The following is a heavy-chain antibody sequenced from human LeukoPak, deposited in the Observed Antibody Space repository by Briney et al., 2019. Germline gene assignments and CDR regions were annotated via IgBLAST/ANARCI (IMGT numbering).Heavy chain of an antibody. D-gene: IGHD2-15*01. CDR1: GGSISSYY. V-gene: IGHV4-4*07. Sequence: SETLSLTCTVSGGSISSYYWSWIRQPAGKGLEWIGRIYTSGSTNYNPSLKSRVTMSVDTSKNQFSLKLNSVTAADTAVYYCARDCSGGSCYSYYGMDVWGQGTTVTVSS. CDR2: IYTSGST. J-gene: IGHJ6*02. CDR3: ARDCSGGSCYSYYGMDV.